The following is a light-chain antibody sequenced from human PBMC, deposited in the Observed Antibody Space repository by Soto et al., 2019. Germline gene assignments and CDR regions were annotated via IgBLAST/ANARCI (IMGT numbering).Light chain of an antibody. CDR1: QSIMFY. CDR2: TAS. CDR3: QQSYSMPGT. V-gene: IGKV1-39*01. J-gene: IGKJ1*01. Sequence: SQMTQSPSSLSASVGDRVTITCRASQSIMFYLNWYQQKPGKAPKLLIYTASNVQSGVPSRISGSGSGTDFTLTISSLQPEDFATYYCQQSYSMPGTFGQGTKV.